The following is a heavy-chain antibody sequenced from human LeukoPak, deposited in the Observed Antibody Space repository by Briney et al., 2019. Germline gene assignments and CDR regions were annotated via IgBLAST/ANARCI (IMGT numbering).Heavy chain of an antibody. CDR3: AKDSKQQLVRFLRLVNWFDP. Sequence: GGSLRLSCAASGFTFSSYGMHWVRQAPGKGLEWVAFIRYDGSNKYYADSVKGRFTISRDDSENTLYLQMNSLRAEDTAVYYCAKDSKQQLVRFLRLVNWFDPWGQGTLVTVSS. V-gene: IGHV3-30*02. CDR2: IRYDGSNK. D-gene: IGHD6-13*01. CDR1: GFTFSSYG. J-gene: IGHJ5*02.